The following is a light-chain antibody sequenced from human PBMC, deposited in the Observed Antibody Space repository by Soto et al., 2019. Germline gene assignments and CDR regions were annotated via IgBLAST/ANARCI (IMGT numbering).Light chain of an antibody. V-gene: IGKV1-17*01. Sequence: DIKMTQSPSSLSAAVGDRVTITCRASQGIRNDLAWYQQKAGKAPKRLIYVASSLQSGFPSRFSGSGSGTEFTLTINSLQPEDFATYFCLQHDSYPLTFGQGTRLE. CDR3: LQHDSYPLT. CDR2: VAS. CDR1: QGIRND. J-gene: IGKJ5*01.